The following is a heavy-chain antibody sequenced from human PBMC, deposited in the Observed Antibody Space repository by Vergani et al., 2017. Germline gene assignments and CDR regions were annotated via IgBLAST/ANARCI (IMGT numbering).Heavy chain of an antibody. D-gene: IGHD6-19*01. CDR1: GFTFSSYG. J-gene: IGHJ6*02. V-gene: IGHV3-30*02. CDR3: AKDLSAVARPYYYYYGMDV. Sequence: QVQLVESGGGVVQPGGSLRLSCAASGFTFSSYGMHWVRQAPGKGLEWVAFIRYDGSNKYYADSVKGRFTISGDNSKNTLYLQMNSLRAEDTAVYYCAKDLSAVARPYYYYYGMDVWGQXP. CDR2: IRYDGSNK.